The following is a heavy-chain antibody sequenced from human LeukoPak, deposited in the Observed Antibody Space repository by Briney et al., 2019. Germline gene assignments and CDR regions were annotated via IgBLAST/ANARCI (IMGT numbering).Heavy chain of an antibody. CDR3: ARVEAGTGTYYYYYSMDV. CDR2: IYTSAST. D-gene: IGHD6-19*01. V-gene: IGHV4-4*07. Sequence: SETLSLTCTVSGGSISSYYWSWIQQPAGKGLEWIGRIYTSASTNYNPSLKSRVTMSVDTSKNRFSLKLSSVTAADTAVYYCARVEAGTGTYYYYYSMDVWGKGTTVTVSS. J-gene: IGHJ6*03. CDR1: GGSISSYY.